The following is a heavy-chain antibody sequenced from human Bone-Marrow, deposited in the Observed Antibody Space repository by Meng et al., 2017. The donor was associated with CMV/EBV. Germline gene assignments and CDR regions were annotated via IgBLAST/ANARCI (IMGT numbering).Heavy chain of an antibody. CDR1: GYTFSSYA. J-gene: IGHJ6*02. Sequence: SVKVSCKASGYTFSSYAISWVRQAPGQGLEWMGGIIPIFGTANYAQKFQGRVTMTRDTSTSTVYMELSSLRSEDTAVYYCARPAGTTGTDYGMDVWGQGTTVTVSS. D-gene: IGHD1-7*01. CDR2: IIPIFGTA. CDR3: ARPAGTTGTDYGMDV. V-gene: IGHV1-69*05.